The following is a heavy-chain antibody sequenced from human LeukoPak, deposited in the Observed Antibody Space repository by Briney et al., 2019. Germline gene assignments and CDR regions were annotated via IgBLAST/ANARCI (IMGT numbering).Heavy chain of an antibody. D-gene: IGHD6-13*01. CDR3: ARDRSLTWYYSSSGENWFDP. Sequence: HTGGSLRLSCAASGFTFSSYGMHWVRQAPGKGLEWVAVIWYDGSNKYYADSVKGRFTISRDNSKNTLYLQMNSLRAEDTAVYYCARDRSLTWYYSSSGENWFDPWGQGTLVTVSS. CDR2: IWYDGSNK. J-gene: IGHJ5*02. V-gene: IGHV3-33*01. CDR1: GFTFSSYG.